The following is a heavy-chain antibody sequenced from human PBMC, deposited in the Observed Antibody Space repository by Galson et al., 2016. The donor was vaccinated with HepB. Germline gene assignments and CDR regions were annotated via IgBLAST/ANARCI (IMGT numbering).Heavy chain of an antibody. CDR1: GFTSSNYW. CDR3: ARDGSLYYY. J-gene: IGHJ4*02. Sequence: SLRLSCAASGFTSSNYWMSWVRQAPGKGLEWVANIKTDGSEKYYVDSVKGRFTISRDNAENSVFLQMNSLRAEDTAVYYCARDGSLYYYWGQGTLVTVSS. V-gene: IGHV3-7*01. D-gene: IGHD2-8*01. CDR2: IKTDGSEK.